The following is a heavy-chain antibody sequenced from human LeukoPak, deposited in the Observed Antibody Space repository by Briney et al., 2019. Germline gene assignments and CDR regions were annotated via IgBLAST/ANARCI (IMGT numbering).Heavy chain of an antibody. CDR3: ARHVLLRYFDWLLDHNWFDP. CDR1: GGSISSRSYY. Sequence: TLSLTCTVSGGSISSRSYYWSWIRQPAGKGLEWIGRIYTSGSTNYNPSLKSRVTISVDRSKNQFSLKLSSVTAADTAVYYCARHVLLRYFDWLLDHNWFDPWGQGTLVTVSS. J-gene: IGHJ5*02. D-gene: IGHD3-9*01. CDR2: IYTSGST. V-gene: IGHV4-61*02.